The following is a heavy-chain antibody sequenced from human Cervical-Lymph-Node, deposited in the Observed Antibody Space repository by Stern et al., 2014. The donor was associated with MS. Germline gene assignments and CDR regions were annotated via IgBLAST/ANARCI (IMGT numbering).Heavy chain of an antibody. D-gene: IGHD3-3*01. V-gene: IGHV4-59*08. Sequence: QLQLQESGPGLVKPSETLSLTCSVSGGSISSYYWNWIRQPPGKGLEWIANVHYSGTTNYNTSLKRRVTILLDTSINKIPLKLTSGTAADTAVYYCAGSGKYYPDYWGQGILVTVSS. CDR1: GGSISSYY. J-gene: IGHJ4*02. CDR2: VHYSGTT. CDR3: AGSGKYYPDY.